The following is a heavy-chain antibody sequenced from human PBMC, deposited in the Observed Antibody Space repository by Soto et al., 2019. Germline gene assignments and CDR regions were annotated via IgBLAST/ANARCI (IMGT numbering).Heavy chain of an antibody. CDR1: GGTFSSYA. D-gene: IGHD2-15*01. V-gene: IGHV1-2*04. J-gene: IGHJ6*02. CDR3: ARGAGSCSGGSCYGMDV. Sequence: ASVKVSCKASGGTFSSYAISWVRQAPGRGLEWMGWINPNSGGTNYAQKFQGWVTMTRDTSISTAYMELSRLRSDDTAVYYCARGAGSCSGGSCYGMDVWGQGTTVTVSS. CDR2: INPNSGGT.